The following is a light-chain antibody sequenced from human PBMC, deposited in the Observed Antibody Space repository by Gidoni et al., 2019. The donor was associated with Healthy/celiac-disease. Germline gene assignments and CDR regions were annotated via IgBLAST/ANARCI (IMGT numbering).Light chain of an antibody. CDR2: DAA. CDR1: QSVSSY. Sequence: EIVLTQSAATLSLSPGERATLSCRASQSVSSYLASYQQKPGRAPTRLIYDAANSTASLPARWSSSRAGTNVTITISSLEHEEYAVYYYQQRNNRPRCTFGQGTKVEIK. J-gene: IGKJ1*01. V-gene: IGKV3-11*01. CDR3: QQRNNRPRCT.